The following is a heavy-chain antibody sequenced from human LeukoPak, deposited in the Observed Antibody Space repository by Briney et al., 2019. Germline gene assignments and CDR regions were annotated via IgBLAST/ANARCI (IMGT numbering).Heavy chain of an antibody. CDR1: GDRVSSNSAV. Sequence: SETLSLTCAISGDRVSSNSAVWNWIRQSPSRGLEWLGRTYYRSSWNNDYAVAVKSRISINPDTSKNQFSLQLNSVTPEDTAVYYCARGGGQGFDYWGQGTLVTVSS. V-gene: IGHV6-1*01. J-gene: IGHJ4*02. CDR3: ARGGGQGFDY. CDR2: TYYRSSWNN.